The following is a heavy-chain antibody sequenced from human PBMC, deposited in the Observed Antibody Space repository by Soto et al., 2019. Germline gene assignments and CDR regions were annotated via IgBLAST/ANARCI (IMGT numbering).Heavy chain of an antibody. CDR2: IYYSGST. J-gene: IGHJ6*02. D-gene: IGHD3-3*01. CDR3: ASRSRRFFWRGAPYGMGV. V-gene: IGHV4-61*01. CDR1: GGSVSSGSYY. Sequence: PSETLSLTCTVSGGSVSSGSYYWSWIRQPPGKGLEWIGYIYYSGSTNYNPSLKSRVTISVDTSKNQFSLRLSSVTAADTVVYCCASRSRRFFWRGAPYGMGVGGQGTTVTVSS.